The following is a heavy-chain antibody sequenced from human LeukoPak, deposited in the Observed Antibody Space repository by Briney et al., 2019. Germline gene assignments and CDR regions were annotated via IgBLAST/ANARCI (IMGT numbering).Heavy chain of an antibody. V-gene: IGHV4-31*03. Sequence: SETLSLTCTVSGGSISSGGYYWSWIRQHPEKGLEWIGYIYYSGSTYYNPSLKSRVTISVDTSKNQFSLKLSSVTAADTAVYYCAQSYNWNYYYWGQGTLVTVSS. J-gene: IGHJ4*02. CDR3: AQSYNWNYYY. D-gene: IGHD1-1*01. CDR1: GGSISSGGYY. CDR2: IYYSGST.